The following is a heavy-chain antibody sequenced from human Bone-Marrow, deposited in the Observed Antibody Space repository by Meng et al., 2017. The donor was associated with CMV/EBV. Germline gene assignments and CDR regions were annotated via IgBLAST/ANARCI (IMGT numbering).Heavy chain of an antibody. V-gene: IGHV4-31*02. D-gene: IGHD3-10*01. CDR2: IYYSGST. CDR3: AREYVLLWFGEPTGWFDP. J-gene: IGHJ5*02. CDR1: ISSGGYY. Sequence: ISSGGYYWSWIRQHPGKGLEWIGYIYYSGSTYYNPSLKSRVTISVDTSKNQFSLKLSSVTAADTAVYYCAREYVLLWFGEPTGWFDPWGQGTLVTVSS.